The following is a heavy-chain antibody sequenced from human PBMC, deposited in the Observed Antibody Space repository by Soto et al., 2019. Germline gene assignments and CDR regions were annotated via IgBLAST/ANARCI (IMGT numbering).Heavy chain of an antibody. CDR2: IIPILGIA. V-gene: IGHV1-69*02. Sequence: ASVKVSCKASGGTFSSYTISWVRQAPGQGLEWMGRIIPILGIANYAQKFQGRVTITADKSTSTAYMELSSLRSEDTAVYYSARLLAVAGNNWFDPWGQGTLVTVSS. D-gene: IGHD6-19*01. CDR3: ARLLAVAGNNWFDP. J-gene: IGHJ5*02. CDR1: GGTFSSYT.